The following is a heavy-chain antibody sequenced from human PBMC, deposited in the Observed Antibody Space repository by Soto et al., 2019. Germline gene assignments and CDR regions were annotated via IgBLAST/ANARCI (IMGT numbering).Heavy chain of an antibody. V-gene: IGHV4-31*03. CDR2: IYYSGST. D-gene: IGHD4-4*01. Sequence: SETLSLTCTVSGGSISSGGYYWSWIRQHPGKGLEWIGYIYYSGSTYYNPSLKSRVTISVDTSKSQFSLKLSSVTAADTAVYYRARDQPYSNYHYYYGMDVWGQGTTVTV. CDR3: ARDQPYSNYHYYYGMDV. CDR1: GGSISSGGYY. J-gene: IGHJ6*02.